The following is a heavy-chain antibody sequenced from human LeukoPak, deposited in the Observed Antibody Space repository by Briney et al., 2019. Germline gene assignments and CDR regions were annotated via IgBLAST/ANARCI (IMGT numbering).Heavy chain of an antibody. V-gene: IGHV4-4*07. Sequence: PSETLSLTCTVSGASIGLYYWSWIRQPAGKGLEWIGRIYTSGTSNYSPSLKSRVTMSLDLSKNQLSLKLNSVTAADTAVCYCARDRAVPHYYYGMDVWGQGTTVTVSS. D-gene: IGHD6-19*01. CDR3: ARDRAVPHYYYGMDV. J-gene: IGHJ6*02. CDR1: GASIGLYY. CDR2: IYTSGTS.